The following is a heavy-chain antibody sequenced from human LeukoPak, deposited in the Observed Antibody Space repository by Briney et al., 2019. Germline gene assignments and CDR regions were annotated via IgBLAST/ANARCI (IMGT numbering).Heavy chain of an antibody. CDR1: GFSLSTSGMR. CDR2: IDWDDDK. Sequence: SGPALVKPTQTLTLTCTFSGFSLSTSGMRVSWIRQPPGKALEWLARIDWDDDKFYSTSLKTRLTISKDTSKNQVVLTMTNMDPVDTATYYCARTLTYYYDSSGFHDAFDIWGQGTMVTVSS. D-gene: IGHD3-22*01. CDR3: ARTLTYYYDSSGFHDAFDI. J-gene: IGHJ3*02. V-gene: IGHV2-70*04.